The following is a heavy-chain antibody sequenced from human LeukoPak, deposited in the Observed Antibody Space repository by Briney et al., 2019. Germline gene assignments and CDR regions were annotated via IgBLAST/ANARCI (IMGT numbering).Heavy chain of an antibody. J-gene: IGHJ4*02. V-gene: IGHV3-33*01. Sequence: GRSLRLSCAASGFTFSSYAMHWVRQAPGKGLEWVAVIWYDGSNKYYADSVKGRFTISRDNSKNTLYLQMNSRRAEDTAVYYCAGVGVHNYGSGSYIYFDYWGQGTLVTVSS. CDR2: IWYDGSNK. CDR3: AGVGVHNYGSGSYIYFDY. CDR1: GFTFSSYA. D-gene: IGHD3-10*01.